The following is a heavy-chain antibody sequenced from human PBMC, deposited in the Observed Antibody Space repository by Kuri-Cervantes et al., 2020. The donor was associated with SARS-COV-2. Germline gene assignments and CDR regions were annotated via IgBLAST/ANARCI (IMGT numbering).Heavy chain of an antibody. D-gene: IGHD3-3*01. J-gene: IGHJ4*02. V-gene: IGHV3-21*01. CDR3: ARVGDFWSGYYLPHFDY. Sequence: GGSLRLSCAASGFTFSSYSMNWVRQAPGRGLEWVSSISSSSSNIYYADSVKGRFTIPRDNAKNSLYLQMNSLRAEDTAVYYCARVGDFWSGYYLPHFDYWGQGTLVTVSS. CDR1: GFTFSSYS. CDR2: ISSSSSNI.